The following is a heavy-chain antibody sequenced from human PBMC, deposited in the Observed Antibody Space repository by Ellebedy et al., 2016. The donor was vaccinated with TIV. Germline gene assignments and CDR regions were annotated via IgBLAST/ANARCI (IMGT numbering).Heavy chain of an antibody. V-gene: IGHV1-69*13. CDR1: GGTFNKYA. CDR2: IVAIFGTA. D-gene: IGHD6-6*01. CDR3: AKKYSDSSDIDLDAFDI. Sequence: ASVKVSXXTSGGTFNKYAISWVRQAPGQGLEWMGGIVAIFGTAKHAQKFQGRVTITADDSTSTAYMELSSLRSEDTAVYYCAKKYSDSSDIDLDAFDIWGQGTMVTVSS. J-gene: IGHJ3*02.